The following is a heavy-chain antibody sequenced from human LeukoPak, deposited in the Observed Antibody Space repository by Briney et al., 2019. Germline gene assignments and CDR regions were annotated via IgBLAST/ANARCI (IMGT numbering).Heavy chain of an antibody. CDR2: INPNSGGT. D-gene: IGHD1-26*01. CDR3: ARGTRGSYSSIHD. J-gene: IGHJ4*02. CDR1: GYTFSDYY. Sequence: AASVKVSCKASGYTFSDYYIHWVRQAPGQGLEWVGWINPNSGGTDSAQKSQGRVTMTRDTSISATYMELRTLTSDDTAVYYCARGTRGSYSSIHDWGQGTLVTVSS. V-gene: IGHV1-2*02.